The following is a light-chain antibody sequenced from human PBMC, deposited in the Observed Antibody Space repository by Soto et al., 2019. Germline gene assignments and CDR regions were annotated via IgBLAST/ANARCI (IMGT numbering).Light chain of an antibody. J-gene: IGLJ1*01. CDR1: TGPVTNGHF. V-gene: IGLV7-46*01. Sequence: QAVVTQETSLTVSPRGTVTLTCGSSTGPVTNGHFPYWFQQKPGQAPRPLIYDTDNKHSWTPARFSASLLGDKAALTLSGALPEDEADYYCLLSYTGRLYVFGPGTKVTVL. CDR3: LLSYTGRLYV. CDR2: DTD.